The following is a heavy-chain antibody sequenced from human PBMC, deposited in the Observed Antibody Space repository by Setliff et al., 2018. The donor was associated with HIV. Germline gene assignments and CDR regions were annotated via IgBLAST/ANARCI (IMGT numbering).Heavy chain of an antibody. D-gene: IGHD2-15*01. Sequence: PSETLSLTCTVSGGSISSGTYYWSWIRQPAGKGLEWIGHIYSTGNTNYNSSLKSRVTMSIETSKNQFSLKLTSVAATDTAVYYCARDDRCSGDTCYYYWGQGALVTVSS. J-gene: IGHJ4*02. CDR2: IYSTGNT. CDR1: GGSISSGTYY. CDR3: ARDDRCSGDTCYYY. V-gene: IGHV4-61*09.